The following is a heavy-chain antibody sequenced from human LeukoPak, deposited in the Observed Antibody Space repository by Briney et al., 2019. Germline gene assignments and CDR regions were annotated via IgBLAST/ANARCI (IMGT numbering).Heavy chain of an antibody. V-gene: IGHV3-30*03. J-gene: IGHJ4*02. CDR3: ARHTSGQPFDY. CDR2: ISSDGRQK. Sequence: VGALRLSCAASGVTFSTDDMHWVRQAPGKGLGWGAVISSDGRQKYCADSVKGRFTISRDNSKNTVYLHMNSLRAAETAVYYCARHTSGQPFDYWGQGTLVTVSS. CDR1: GVTFSTDD. D-gene: IGHD6-19*01.